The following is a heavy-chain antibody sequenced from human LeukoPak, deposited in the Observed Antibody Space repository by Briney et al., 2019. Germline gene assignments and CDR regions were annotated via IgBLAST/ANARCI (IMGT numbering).Heavy chain of an antibody. CDR1: GFTFSSYW. V-gene: IGHV5-51*01. Sequence: GGSLRLSCAASGFTFSSYWMSWVRQAPGKGLEWVGIIYPGDSDPRYSPSFQGQVTISADKSISTAYLQWSSLKASDSAMYYCARHGLGSSWFGFDYWGQGTLVTVSS. J-gene: IGHJ4*02. CDR3: ARHGLGSSWFGFDY. D-gene: IGHD6-13*01. CDR2: IYPGDSDP.